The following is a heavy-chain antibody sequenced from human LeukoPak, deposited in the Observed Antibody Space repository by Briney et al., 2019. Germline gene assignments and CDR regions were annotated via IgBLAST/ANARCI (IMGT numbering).Heavy chain of an antibody. D-gene: IGHD3-9*01. CDR1: GFTFSSYS. V-gene: IGHV3-21*01. CDR2: ISSSSSYI. Sequence: GGSLRLSCAASGFTFSSYSMNWVRQAPGKGLEWVSSISSSSSYIYYADSVKGRFTISRDNAKNSLYLQMNSLRAEDTAVYYCARDNGRYFDWLLEGYYFDYWGQGTLSPSPQ. J-gene: IGHJ4*02. CDR3: ARDNGRYFDWLLEGYYFDY.